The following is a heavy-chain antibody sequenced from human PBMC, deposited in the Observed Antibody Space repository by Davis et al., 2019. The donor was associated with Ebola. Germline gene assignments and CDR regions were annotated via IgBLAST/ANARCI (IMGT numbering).Heavy chain of an antibody. V-gene: IGHV1-8*01. Sequence: ASVKVSCKTSGYTFTTYDINWIRQTTGQGLEWMGWMDPNSGDTAFAQKFQGRVTISRDISEGTAYMELSRLTSEDTAVYYCARDEWVIRRGVNTYYAMDMWGQGTMVTVSS. CDR2: MDPNSGDT. CDR1: GYTFTTYD. CDR3: ARDEWVIRRGVNTYYAMDM. D-gene: IGHD1-26*01. J-gene: IGHJ6*02.